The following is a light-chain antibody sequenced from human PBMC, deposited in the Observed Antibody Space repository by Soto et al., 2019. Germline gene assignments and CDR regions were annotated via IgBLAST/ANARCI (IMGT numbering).Light chain of an antibody. Sequence: EIMMTQSPATVSVSTGERATLSCRASQTVSHNFAWYQQRPRRAPRLLIYAASTRATGIPARFSGSGSGTEFSLTISSVLSVDFAVDYCQQYSKGPQFTFVTGTRVDIQ. V-gene: IGKV3-15*01. CDR1: QTVSHN. CDR3: QQYSKGPQFT. J-gene: IGKJ3*01. CDR2: AAS.